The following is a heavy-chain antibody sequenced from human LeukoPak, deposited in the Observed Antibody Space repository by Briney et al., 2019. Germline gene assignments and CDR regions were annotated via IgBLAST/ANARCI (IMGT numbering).Heavy chain of an antibody. D-gene: IGHD3-3*01. CDR2: IYYSGST. V-gene: IGHV4-59*01. CDR1: GGSISSYY. CDR3: ARGPDYDFWSGYYTEYFQH. J-gene: IGHJ1*01. Sequence: SETLSLTCTVSGGSISSYYWSWIRQPPGKGLEWIGYIYYSGSTNYNPSLKSRVTISVDTSQNQFSLKLSSVTAADTAVYYCARGPDYDFWSGYYTEYFQHWGQGTLVTVSS.